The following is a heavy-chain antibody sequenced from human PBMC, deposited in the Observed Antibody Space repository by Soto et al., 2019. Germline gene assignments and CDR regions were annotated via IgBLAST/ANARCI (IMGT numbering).Heavy chain of an antibody. Sequence: QVQLQQWGAGLLKPSETLSLTCAVYGGSFSGYYWTWIRQPPGTGLEWIGEINHSGSTNYNPALKSRVTISVDTSQNQFSLKLTSVTAADPAVYYCARDKITGVFDYWGQGTLVTVSS. V-gene: IGHV4-34*01. CDR2: INHSGST. D-gene: IGHD2-8*02. J-gene: IGHJ4*02. CDR1: GGSFSGYY. CDR3: ARDKITGVFDY.